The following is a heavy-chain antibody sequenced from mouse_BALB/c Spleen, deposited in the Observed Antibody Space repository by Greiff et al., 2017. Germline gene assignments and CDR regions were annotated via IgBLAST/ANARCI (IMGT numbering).Heavy chain of an antibody. CDR3: ARRGGNYDYAMDY. V-gene: IGHV8-12*01. Sequence: QVTLKVSGPGILQPSQTLSLTCSFSGFSLSTSGMGVSWIRQPSGKGLEWLAHIYWDDDKRYNPSLKSRLTISKDTSSNQVFLKITSVDTADTATYYCARRGGNYDYAMDYWGQGTSVTVSS. CDR2: IYWDDDK. J-gene: IGHJ4*01. CDR1: GFSLSTSGMG. D-gene: IGHD2-1*01.